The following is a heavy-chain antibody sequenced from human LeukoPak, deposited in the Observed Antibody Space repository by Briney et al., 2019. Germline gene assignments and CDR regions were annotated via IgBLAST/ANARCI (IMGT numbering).Heavy chain of an antibody. J-gene: IGHJ3*02. CDR2: INHSGST. Sequence: SETLSLTCAVYGGSFSGYYWSWIRQPPGKGLEWIGEINHSGSTNYNPSLKSRVTISVDTSKNQFSLKLSSVTAADTAVYYCAMESMGAFDIWGQGTIVTVSS. CDR3: AMESMGAFDI. D-gene: IGHD1-1*01. V-gene: IGHV4-34*01. CDR1: GGSFSGYY.